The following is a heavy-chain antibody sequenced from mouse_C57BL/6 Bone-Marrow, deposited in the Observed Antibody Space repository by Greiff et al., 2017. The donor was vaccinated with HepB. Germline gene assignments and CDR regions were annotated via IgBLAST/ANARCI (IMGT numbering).Heavy chain of an antibody. J-gene: IGHJ4*01. V-gene: IGHV1-75*01. Sequence: QLQQSGPELVKPGASVKISCKASGYTFTDYYINWVKQRPGQGLEWIGWIFPGSGSTYYNEKFKGKATLTVDKSPSTAYMLLSSLTSEDSAVYFCARKDYYGSGGYAMDYWGQGTSVTVSS. CDR3: ARKDYYGSGGYAMDY. CDR1: GYTFTDYY. CDR2: IFPGSGST. D-gene: IGHD1-1*01.